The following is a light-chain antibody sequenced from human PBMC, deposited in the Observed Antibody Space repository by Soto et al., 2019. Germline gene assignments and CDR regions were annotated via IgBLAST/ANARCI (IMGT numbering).Light chain of an antibody. CDR3: QQYKTSPLT. CDR2: QAT. CDR1: QSISGW. V-gene: IGKV1-5*03. J-gene: IGKJ4*01. Sequence: DIQMTQSPSTLSASVGERVDITCRASQSISGWLAWYQQKPGKAPKLLIYQATILESGVPSTFSGSGSGTEFTLTINRLRPDDIATYYCQQYKTSPLTFGGGTKVEIK.